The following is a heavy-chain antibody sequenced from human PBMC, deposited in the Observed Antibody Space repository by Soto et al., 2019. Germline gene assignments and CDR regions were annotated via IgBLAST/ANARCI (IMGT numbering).Heavy chain of an antibody. CDR3: IRLYPSCSGGSRYGNHDGYDI. V-gene: IGHV3-73*01. CDR2: IRSKANSYAT. CDR1: GFTFSGSA. J-gene: IGHJ3*02. Sequence: GXSLRLSCAASGFTFSGSAMHWVRQASGKGLEWVGRIRSKANSYATAYAASVKGRFTISRDDSKNTAYLQMNSLKTEDTAVYYCIRLYPSCSGGSRYGNHDGYDIWGQGTMGT. D-gene: IGHD2-15*01.